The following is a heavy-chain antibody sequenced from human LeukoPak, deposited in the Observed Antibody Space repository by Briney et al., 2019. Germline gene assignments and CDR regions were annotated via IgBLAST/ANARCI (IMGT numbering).Heavy chain of an antibody. Sequence: ASVKVSCKVSGYTLTELSVHWVRQAPGKGLEWMGGFDPEDGETIYAQKFQGRVTMTEDTSTDTAYMELSSLRSEDTAVYYCATDNRRYYDSSGSFDPWGQGTLVTVSS. J-gene: IGHJ5*02. V-gene: IGHV1-24*01. CDR2: FDPEDGET. D-gene: IGHD3-22*01. CDR3: ATDNRRYYDSSGSFDP. CDR1: GYTLTELS.